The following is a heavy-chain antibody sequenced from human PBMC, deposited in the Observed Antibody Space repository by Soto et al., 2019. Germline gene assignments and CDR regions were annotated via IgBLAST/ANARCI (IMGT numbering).Heavy chain of an antibody. CDR1: GGSISSGGYY. D-gene: IGHD2-21*02. V-gene: IGHV4-61*08. Sequence: LETLSLTCTVSGGSISSGGYYWSWIRQHPGKGLEWIGYIYYSGSTYYNPSLKSRVTISVDTSKNQFSLKLNSVTAADTAVYYCARDLWGYCGADCYPLDVWGQGTTVTVSS. J-gene: IGHJ6*02. CDR2: IYYSGST. CDR3: ARDLWGYCGADCYPLDV.